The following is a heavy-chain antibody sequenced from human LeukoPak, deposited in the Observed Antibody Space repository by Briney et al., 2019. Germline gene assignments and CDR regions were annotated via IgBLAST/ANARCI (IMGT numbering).Heavy chain of an antibody. V-gene: IGHV4-39*01. D-gene: IGHD2-15*01. J-gene: IGHJ4*02. Sequence: PSQTLSLTCPVSGGSITSSSSYWGWIRQPPGKGLEWIGTIYYSGTTYYDPSLKSRVTISIDAAKNQFSLMLTSVTAADTAVYYCARLVPPGGGDCTGSNCHTVYYFDYWGQGTLVTVSS. CDR1: GGSITSSSSY. CDR3: ARLVPPGGGDCTGSNCHTVYYFDY. CDR2: IYYSGTT.